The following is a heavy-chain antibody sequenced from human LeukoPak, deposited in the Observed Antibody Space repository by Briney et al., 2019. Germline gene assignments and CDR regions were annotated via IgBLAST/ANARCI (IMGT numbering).Heavy chain of an antibody. CDR3: AKETRGSYSDY. D-gene: IGHD5-12*01. CDR2: ISYDGSNR. CDR1: GFTFSSSG. J-gene: IGHJ4*02. V-gene: IGHV3-30*02. Sequence: RGSLRLSCAASGFTFSSSGMHWVRQAPGKGLEWVAFISYDGSNRYYADSVKGRFTISRDNSKNTLYLQMNSLRAEDTAVYYCAKETRGSYSDYWGQGTLVTVSS.